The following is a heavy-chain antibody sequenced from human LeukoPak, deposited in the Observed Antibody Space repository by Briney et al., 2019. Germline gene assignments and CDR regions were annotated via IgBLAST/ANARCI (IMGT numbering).Heavy chain of an antibody. V-gene: IGHV4-39*02. CDR1: GGSISSSSYY. J-gene: IGHJ4*02. CDR3: AREYYDYVWGSYPLDY. CDR2: VYYSGRT. D-gene: IGHD3-16*02. Sequence: SETLSLTCTVSGGSISSSSYYWGWIRQPPGKGLEWIGSVYYSGRTYYNPSLKSRVTISVDTSKKQLSLKLSSVTAADTAVYYCAREYYDYVWGSYPLDYWGQGTLVTVSS.